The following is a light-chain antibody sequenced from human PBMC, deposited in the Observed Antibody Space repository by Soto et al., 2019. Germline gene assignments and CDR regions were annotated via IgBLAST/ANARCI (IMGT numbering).Light chain of an antibody. CDR2: DVS. V-gene: IGKV3-11*01. Sequence: IVLTQSPATLSLSAGKRATLSCRDSQTISNDLIWLQQKPGQVPRVLIDDVSNRADGIPARFSGRGSGTDVTINISSLQPEDFETYYCLQDYNYTGTFGQGTKV. J-gene: IGKJ1*01. CDR1: QTISND. CDR3: LQDYNYTGT.